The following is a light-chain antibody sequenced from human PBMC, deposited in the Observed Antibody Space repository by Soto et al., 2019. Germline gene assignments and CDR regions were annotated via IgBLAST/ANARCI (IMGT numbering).Light chain of an antibody. V-gene: IGKV1-39*01. J-gene: IGKJ5*01. Sequence: DIPMTQSPSSLSAFLGDKVTLPFRASQTISNYLNWYQQKSGRAPELLVYAASNLQSGVPSRFTGSGSGTHFTLTISGLEPADFATYFCQQSYNTPITFGQGTRLEIK. CDR1: QTISNY. CDR2: AAS. CDR3: QQSYNTPIT.